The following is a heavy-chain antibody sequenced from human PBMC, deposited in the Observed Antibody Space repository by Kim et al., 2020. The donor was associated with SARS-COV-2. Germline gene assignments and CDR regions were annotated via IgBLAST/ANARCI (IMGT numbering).Heavy chain of an antibody. D-gene: IGHD3-10*01. V-gene: IGHV1-24*01. CDR1: GYTLTELS. Sequence: ASVKVSCKVSGYTLTELSMHWVRQAPGKGLEWMGGFDPEDGETIYAQKFQGRVTMTEDTSTDTAYMELSSLRSEDTAVYYCATAFSVRGVIPFTYYYYYGMDVLGQGTTVTVSS. CDR3: ATAFSVRGVIPFTYYYYYGMDV. CDR2: FDPEDGET. J-gene: IGHJ6*02.